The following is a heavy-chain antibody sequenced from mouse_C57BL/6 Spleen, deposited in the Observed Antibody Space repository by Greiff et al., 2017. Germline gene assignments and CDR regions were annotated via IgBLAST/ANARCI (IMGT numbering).Heavy chain of an antibody. D-gene: IGHD2-4*01. J-gene: IGHJ3*01. V-gene: IGHV1-53*01. CDR3: ARGDYDWFAY. CDR2: INPSNGGT. Sequence: ASGYTFTSYWMHWVKQRPGQGLEWIGKINPSNGGTNYNEKFKSKATLTVDKSSSTTYMQLSSLTSEVSAVYYCARGDYDWFAYWGQGTLVTVSA. CDR1: GYTFTSYW.